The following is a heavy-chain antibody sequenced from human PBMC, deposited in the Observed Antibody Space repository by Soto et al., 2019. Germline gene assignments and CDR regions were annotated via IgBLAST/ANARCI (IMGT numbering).Heavy chain of an antibody. V-gene: IGHV1-69*04. D-gene: IGHD3-10*01. CDR2: IIPILGIA. J-gene: IGHJ6*02. Sequence: SVKVSCKASGGTFSSYTISWVRQAPGQGLEWMGRIIPILGIANYAQKFQGRVTITADKSTSTAYMELSSLRSEDTAVYYCARENTPITMVRGISSSVRYYGRDVWAQGTTVTVSS. CDR3: ARENTPITMVRGISSSVRYYGRDV. CDR1: GGTFSSYT.